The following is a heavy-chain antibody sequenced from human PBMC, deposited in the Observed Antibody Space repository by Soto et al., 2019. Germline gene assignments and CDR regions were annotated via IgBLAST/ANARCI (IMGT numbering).Heavy chain of an antibody. V-gene: IGHV1-3*05. CDR3: ARAVAVAADFDY. J-gene: IGHJ4*02. D-gene: IGHD6-19*01. Sequence: QVQLVQSGAEEKKPGASVKVSCKASGYTFTGYAMHWVRQAPGQRLEWMGWINAGNGNTKYSQKFQGRVTITRDTSASTVYMELSSLRSEDRAVYYCARAVAVAADFDYWGQGTLVTVSS. CDR1: GYTFTGYA. CDR2: INAGNGNT.